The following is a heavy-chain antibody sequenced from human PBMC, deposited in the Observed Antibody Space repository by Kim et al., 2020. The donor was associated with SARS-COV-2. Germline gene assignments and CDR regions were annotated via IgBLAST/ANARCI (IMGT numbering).Heavy chain of an antibody. CDR1: GFTFSSYA. V-gene: IGHV3-23*03. CDR3: AKDELAAAGMLDY. Sequence: GGSLRLYCAASGFTFSSYAMSWVRQAPGKGLEWVSVIYSGGSSTYYADSGKGRFTISRDNSKNTLDLQMNSLRAEDTAVYYCAKDELAAAGMLDYWGQGTLVTVSS. D-gene: IGHD6-13*01. CDR2: IYSGGSST. J-gene: IGHJ4*02.